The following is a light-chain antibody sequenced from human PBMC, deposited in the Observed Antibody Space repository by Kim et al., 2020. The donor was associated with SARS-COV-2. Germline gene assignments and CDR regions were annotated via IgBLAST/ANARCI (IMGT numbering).Light chain of an antibody. CDR2: GKN. CDR3: QSRDSGGNVV. CDR1: SLRRYY. J-gene: IGLJ2*01. Sequence: SSELTQDPAVSVALGQTVRITCQGDSLRRYYATWYQQKPRQAPVLVISGKNNRPSGIPDRISGSTSGNTASLTISGAQAEDEADFYCQSRDSGGNVVFGGGAQVTVL. V-gene: IGLV3-19*01.